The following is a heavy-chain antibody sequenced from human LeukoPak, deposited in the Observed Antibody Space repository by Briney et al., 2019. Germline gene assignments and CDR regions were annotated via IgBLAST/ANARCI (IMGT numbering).Heavy chain of an antibody. Sequence: PGGSLRLSCAASGFTFSSYSMNWVRQAPGKGLEWVSSISSSSSYIYYADSVKGRFTISRDNAKNSLYLQMNSLRAEDTAVYYCARGGEPIWDYYGMDVWAKGPRSPSP. CDR3: ARGGEPIWDYYGMDV. CDR1: GFTFSSYS. D-gene: IGHD3-16*01. CDR2: ISSSSSYI. V-gene: IGHV3-21*01. J-gene: IGHJ6*02.